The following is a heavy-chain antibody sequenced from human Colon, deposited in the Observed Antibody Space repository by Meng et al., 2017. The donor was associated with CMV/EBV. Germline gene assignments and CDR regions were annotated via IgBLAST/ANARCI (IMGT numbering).Heavy chain of an antibody. Sequence: GESLKISCAASGFTFSSYGMPWVRQAPGKGLEWVAFIRYDGSNKYYADSVKGRFTISRDNAKNSLYLQMNSLRAEDTALYYCAKDFRWELQAIDYWGQGTLVTVSS. D-gene: IGHD1-26*01. V-gene: IGHV3-30*02. CDR2: IRYDGSNK. J-gene: IGHJ4*02. CDR3: AKDFRWELQAIDY. CDR1: GFTFSSYG.